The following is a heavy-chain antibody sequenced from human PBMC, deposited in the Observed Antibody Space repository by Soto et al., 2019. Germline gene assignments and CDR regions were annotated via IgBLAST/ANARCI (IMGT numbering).Heavy chain of an antibody. J-gene: IGHJ6*02. D-gene: IGHD1-1*01. CDR2: ISYDGDNK. CDR3: ARGTTTSAFSAMDV. V-gene: IGHV3-30-3*01. CDR1: GFTFSYHA. Sequence: QVQLVESGGGVVQPGRSLRLSCAASGFTFSYHALNWVRQAPGKGLEWVAVISYDGDNKYIAESVKGRFTISRDNSKNTVSLQMNSLRGEDTAMYFCARGTTTSAFSAMDVWGQGTTVTVSS.